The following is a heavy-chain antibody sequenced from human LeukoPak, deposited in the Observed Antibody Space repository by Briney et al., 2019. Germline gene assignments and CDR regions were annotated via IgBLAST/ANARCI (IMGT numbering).Heavy chain of an antibody. CDR2: IKQDGSEK. Sequence: GGSLRLSCAGSGITFSSYWMSWVRQAPGKGLEWVANIKQDGSEKYYVDSVKGRFTISRDNAKNSLYLQMNSLRAEDTAVYYCARSGVTMVRGVIFNYYYYYMDVWGKGTTVTISS. D-gene: IGHD3-10*01. CDR1: GITFSSYW. CDR3: ARSGVTMVRGVIFNYYYYYMDV. J-gene: IGHJ6*03. V-gene: IGHV3-7*01.